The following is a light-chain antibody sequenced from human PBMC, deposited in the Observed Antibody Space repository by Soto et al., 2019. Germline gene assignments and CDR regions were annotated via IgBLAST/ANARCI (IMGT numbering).Light chain of an antibody. V-gene: IGLV2-11*01. Sequence: QSVLTQPRSVSGSPGQSVTISCTGTSSDVGGYNYVSWYQQHPGKAPKLMIYDVSKRPSGVPDRLSGSKSGNTASLTISGLQAEDEADYYCCSYAGSCTLYVFGTGTKVTVL. CDR2: DVS. CDR1: SSDVGGYNY. J-gene: IGLJ1*01. CDR3: CSYAGSCTLYV.